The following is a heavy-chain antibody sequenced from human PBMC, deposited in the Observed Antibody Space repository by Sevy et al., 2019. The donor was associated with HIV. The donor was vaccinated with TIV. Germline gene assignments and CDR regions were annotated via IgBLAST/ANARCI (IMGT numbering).Heavy chain of an antibody. CDR2: IYYSGST. CDR3: ARIYGSGSRFDY. V-gene: IGHV4-30-4*01. D-gene: IGHD3-10*01. CDR1: GGSISSGDYY. Sequence: SETLSLTCTVSGGSISSGDYYWTWIRQPPSQGLEWIGNIYYSGSTYYNPSLKSRVTISLDTSKNQFSLNLSSVTAADTAVYYCARIYGSGSRFDYWGQGTLVTVSS. J-gene: IGHJ4*02.